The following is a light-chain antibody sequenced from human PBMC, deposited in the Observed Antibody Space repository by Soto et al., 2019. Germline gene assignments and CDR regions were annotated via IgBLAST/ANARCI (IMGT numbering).Light chain of an antibody. V-gene: IGKV3-20*01. CDR1: QRVSSSY. CDR3: QQYGSSPTT. J-gene: IGKJ1*01. Sequence: EIVLTQSPGTLSLSPGERATLSCRASQRVSSSYLAWYQQKPGQAPRLLIYGASSRATGIPDRFSGSGSGTDFTLTISRLEPEDFAVYYCQQYGSSPTTCGQGTKVEIK. CDR2: GAS.